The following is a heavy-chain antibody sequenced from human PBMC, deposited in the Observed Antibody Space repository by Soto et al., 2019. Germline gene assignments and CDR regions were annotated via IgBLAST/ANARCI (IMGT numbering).Heavy chain of an antibody. J-gene: IGHJ6*02. V-gene: IGHV3-33*01. D-gene: IGHD4-4*01. Sequence: GGSLRLSCAASGFTFSSYGMHWVRQAPGKGLEWVAVIWYDGSNKYYADSVKGRFTISRDNSKNTLYLQMNSLRAEDTAVYYCARDREYSNSPGGPYYYGMDVWGQGTTVTVSS. CDR1: GFTFSSYG. CDR2: IWYDGSNK. CDR3: ARDREYSNSPGGPYYYGMDV.